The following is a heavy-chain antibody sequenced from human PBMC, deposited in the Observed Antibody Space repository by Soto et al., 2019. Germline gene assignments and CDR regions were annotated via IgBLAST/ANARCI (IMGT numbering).Heavy chain of an antibody. V-gene: IGHV1-8*01. CDR2: MNPNSGHT. D-gene: IGHD4-17*01. CDR1: GYTFTNYD. CDR3: ASGRSSYGDYINWYFDL. Sequence: QVQLVQSGAEVKKPGASVKVSCKASGYTFTNYDINWVRQATGQGLEWVGWMNPNSGHTGFAQKFQCRVTMTRDTSISTAYMELSSLSSEDTAVYYCASGRSSYGDYINWYFDLWGRGTLVTVSS. J-gene: IGHJ2*01.